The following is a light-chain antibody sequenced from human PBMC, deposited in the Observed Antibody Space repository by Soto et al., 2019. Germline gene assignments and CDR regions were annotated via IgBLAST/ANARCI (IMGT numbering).Light chain of an antibody. CDR1: QSISSY. Sequence: DIQMTQSPSSLSASVGDRVTIACRASQSISSYLNWYQQRPGKPPKILIYAASSLQSGVPSRFSGSGSGTDCTLTISSLQPEDFETYYCQQSYNTPRTFGLGTKVDIK. J-gene: IGKJ1*01. V-gene: IGKV1-39*01. CDR3: QQSYNTPRT. CDR2: AAS.